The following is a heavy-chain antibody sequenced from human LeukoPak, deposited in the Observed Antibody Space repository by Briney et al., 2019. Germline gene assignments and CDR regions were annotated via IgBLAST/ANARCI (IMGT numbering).Heavy chain of an antibody. CDR2: ISTSGST. CDR1: GGSISSYY. D-gene: IGHD3-10*01. Sequence: PSETLSLTCTVSGGSISSYYWSWIRQPAGKGLESIGHISTSGSTNYNPSLKSRVTISVDTSKNQFSLKLSSVTAADTAVYYCARSLYYYGSDSFDIWGQGTMVTVSS. CDR3: ARSLYYYGSDSFDI. J-gene: IGHJ3*02. V-gene: IGHV4-4*07.